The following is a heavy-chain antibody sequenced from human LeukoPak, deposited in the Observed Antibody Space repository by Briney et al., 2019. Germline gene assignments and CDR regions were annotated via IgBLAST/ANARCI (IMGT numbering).Heavy chain of an antibody. CDR2: IYYSGST. CDR3: ANTPLAAAGSPAAPFDP. V-gene: IGHV4-39*01. Sequence: PSETLSLTCTVSGGSISSSSYYWGWIRQPPGKGLEWIGIIYYSGSTYYNPSLESRVTISVDTSKNQFSLKLSSVTAADTAVYYCANTPLAAAGSPAAPFDPWGEGNLVTVSS. D-gene: IGHD6-13*01. CDR1: GGSISSSSYY. J-gene: IGHJ5*02.